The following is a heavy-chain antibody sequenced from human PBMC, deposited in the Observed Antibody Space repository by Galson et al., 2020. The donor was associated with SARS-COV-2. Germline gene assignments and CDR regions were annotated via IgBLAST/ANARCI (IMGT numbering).Heavy chain of an antibody. CDR3: ARGDGSILPDALDI. J-gene: IGHJ3*02. D-gene: IGHD1-26*01. CDR2: ISSSSSYI. Sequence: GESLKISRAASGFTFSSYSMNWVRQAPGKGLEWVSSISSSSSYIYYADSVKGRFTISRDNAKNSLYLQMNSLRAEDTAVYYCARGDGSILPDALDIWGQGTMVTVSS. V-gene: IGHV3-21*01. CDR1: GFTFSSYS.